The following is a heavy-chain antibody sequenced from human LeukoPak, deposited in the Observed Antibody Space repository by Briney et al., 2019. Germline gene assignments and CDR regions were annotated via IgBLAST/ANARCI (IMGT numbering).Heavy chain of an antibody. CDR3: ARDVWSGYYTYFDY. D-gene: IGHD3-3*01. CDR2: IYYSGST. V-gene: IGHV4-30-4*01. CDR1: GGSISSGDYY. J-gene: IGHJ4*02. Sequence: SETLSLTCTVSGGSISSGDYYWSWIRQPPGKGLEWIGYIYYSGSTYYNPSLKSRVTISVGTSKNQFTLKLSSVTAADTAVYYCARDVWSGYYTYFDYWGQGTLVTVSS.